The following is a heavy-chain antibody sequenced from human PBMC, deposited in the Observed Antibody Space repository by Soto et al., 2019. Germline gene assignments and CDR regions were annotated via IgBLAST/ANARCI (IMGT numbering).Heavy chain of an antibody. Sequence: ASVKVSCKASGYTSTSYYMHWVRQAPGQGLEWMGIINPSGGSTSYAQKFQGRVTMTRDTSTSTVYMELSSLRSEDTAVYYCARSGIVVVPAAMAYNWFDPWGQGTLVTVSS. D-gene: IGHD2-2*01. V-gene: IGHV1-46*03. CDR1: GYTSTSYY. CDR2: INPSGGST. CDR3: ARSGIVVVPAAMAYNWFDP. J-gene: IGHJ5*02.